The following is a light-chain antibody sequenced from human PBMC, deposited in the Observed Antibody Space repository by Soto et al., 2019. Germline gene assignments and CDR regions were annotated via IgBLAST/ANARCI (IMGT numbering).Light chain of an antibody. CDR3: SSYAGSSNV. Sequence: QSALTQPASVSGSPGQSITISCTGTSNDVGIYNYVSWYQQHPGKAPILIIYEVTNRPSGVSDRFSGSKSDNTASLTISGLQAEDEADYYCSSYAGSSNVFGTGTKLTVL. V-gene: IGLV2-14*01. CDR2: EVT. CDR1: SNDVGIYNY. J-gene: IGLJ1*01.